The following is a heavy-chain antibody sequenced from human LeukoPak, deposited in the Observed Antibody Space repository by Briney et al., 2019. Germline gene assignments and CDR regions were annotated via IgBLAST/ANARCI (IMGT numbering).Heavy chain of an antibody. Sequence: VKDSPKAFLYTLTINYMHSVRPTPREGGGRVGVISPSGGSTTYAQKFQCRVTLTRDMSTSTDYLELSSLRSEDTAVCYCARDNAVRDEAWWFNPWGQGTLVTVSS. CDR1: LYTLTINY. CDR3: ARDNAVRDEAWWFNP. J-gene: IGHJ5*02. V-gene: IGHV1-46*01. CDR2: ISPSGGST. D-gene: IGHD5-24*01.